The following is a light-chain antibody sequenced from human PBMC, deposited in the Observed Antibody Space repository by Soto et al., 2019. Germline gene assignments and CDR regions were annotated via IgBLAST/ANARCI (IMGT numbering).Light chain of an antibody. CDR1: SSDIGIHDH. CDR2: EVT. J-gene: IGLJ3*02. V-gene: IGLV2-23*02. Sequence: QSALTQPASVSGSPGQSITISCTGSSSDIGIHDHVSWYQQHPGKAPKVMIYEVTKRTSGVSNRFSGSKSGDTASLTISGLRAEDEADYYCCSYVGGNTFWVLGGETKLPVL. CDR3: CSYVGGNTFWV.